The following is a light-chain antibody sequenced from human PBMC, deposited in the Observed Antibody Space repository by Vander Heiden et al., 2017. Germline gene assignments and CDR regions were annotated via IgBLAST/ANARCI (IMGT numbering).Light chain of an antibody. Sequence: DIQMTQSPSSLSASVGDRVTITCRASQSISSYLNWYQQKPGKAPKLLIYAASSLQSGVPSRCSGSRSGTDFTPTISSLQPEDVATYYCQQRYSTFARTFGQGTRLEIK. CDR1: QSISSY. CDR3: QQRYSTFART. V-gene: IGKV1-39*01. CDR2: AAS. J-gene: IGKJ5*01.